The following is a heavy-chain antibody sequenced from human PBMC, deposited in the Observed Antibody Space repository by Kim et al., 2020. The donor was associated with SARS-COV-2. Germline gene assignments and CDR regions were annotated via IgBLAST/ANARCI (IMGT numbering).Heavy chain of an antibody. D-gene: IGHD3-22*01. J-gene: IGHJ3*02. V-gene: IGHV4-31*02. Sequence: PSLHGRVTISVATAKNQFSLKLSSGTAADTAVYYCARVRITMIVVVDSFDIWGQGTMVTVSS. CDR3: ARVRITMIVVVDSFDI.